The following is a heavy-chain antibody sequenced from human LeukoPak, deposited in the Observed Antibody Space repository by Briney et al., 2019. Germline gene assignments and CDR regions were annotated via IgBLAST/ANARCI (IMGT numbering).Heavy chain of an antibody. CDR1: GGSISSYY. Sequence: SETLSLTCTVSGGSISSYYWSWIRQPPGKGLEWIGYIYYSGSTNYNPSLKSRVTISVDTSKNHFFLKLSSVTAADTAVYYCARHDDGSYSYWGQGTLVTVSS. D-gene: IGHD1-26*01. J-gene: IGHJ4*02. CDR3: ARHDDGSYSY. CDR2: IYYSGST. V-gene: IGHV4-59*08.